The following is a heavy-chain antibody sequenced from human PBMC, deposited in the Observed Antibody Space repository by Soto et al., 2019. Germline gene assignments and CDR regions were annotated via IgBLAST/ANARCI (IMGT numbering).Heavy chain of an antibody. J-gene: IGHJ4*02. V-gene: IGHV7-4-1*01. CDR1: GYNFNSHS. CDR2: INPNTGNP. CDR3: ARDRASGSFDY. Sequence: QVQLVQSGSESMQPGASVKVSCKGSGYNFNSHSINWLRQAPGQGLEWMGWINPNTGNPTYGQGFTGRFVFSVDTSVSTGYLQIFSLKADDSAVYYCARDRASGSFDYWGQGTLVTVSS. D-gene: IGHD1-26*01.